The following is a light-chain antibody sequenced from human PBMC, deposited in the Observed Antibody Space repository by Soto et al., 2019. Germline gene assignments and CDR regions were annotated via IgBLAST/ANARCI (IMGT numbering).Light chain of an antibody. J-gene: IGKJ5*01. CDR1: QSVKTF. CDR3: QQRSNWPPIT. Sequence: EIVMTQSPATLSVSAGERATLSCRASQSVKTFLVWYQQRPGQPPRLLIHDASHRAAGIPARFSGSGFGTDFTLTISSLEPEDAAVYSCQQRSNWPPITFGQGTRLEIK. V-gene: IGKV3-11*01. CDR2: DAS.